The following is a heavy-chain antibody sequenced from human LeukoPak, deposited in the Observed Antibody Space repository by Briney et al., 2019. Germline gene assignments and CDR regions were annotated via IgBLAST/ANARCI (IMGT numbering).Heavy chain of an antibody. V-gene: IGHV3-48*01. CDR1: GFTFSSYG. CDR2: ISSSGSNI. Sequence: GGSLRLSCAASGFTFSSYGMNWVRQAPGKGLEWVSYISSSGSNIYYADSVKGRFTISRDKAKNSLYLQMNSLRAEDTAVYYCAELGITMIGGVWGKGTTVTISS. D-gene: IGHD3-10*02. CDR3: AELGITMIGGV. J-gene: IGHJ6*04.